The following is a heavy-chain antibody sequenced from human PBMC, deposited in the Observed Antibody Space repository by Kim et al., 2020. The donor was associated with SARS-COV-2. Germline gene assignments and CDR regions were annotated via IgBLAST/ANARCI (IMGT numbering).Heavy chain of an antibody. V-gene: IGHV5-51*01. CDR3: ARPRGARSHDAFDI. D-gene: IGHD1-26*01. J-gene: IGHJ3*02. Sequence: SPSFQGQVTISADKSISTAYLQWSSLKASDTAMYYCARPRGARSHDAFDIWSQGTMVTVSS.